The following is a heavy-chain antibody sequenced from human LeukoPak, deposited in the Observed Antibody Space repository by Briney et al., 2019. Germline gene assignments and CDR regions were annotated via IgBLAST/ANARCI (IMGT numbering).Heavy chain of an antibody. V-gene: IGHV4-59*12. J-gene: IGHJ4*02. CDR1: GDSISSYY. Sequence: SETLSLTCTVSGDSISSYYWYWFRQPPGKELEWIACIYYSGITHHNPSLKSRVTISLDTSKNQFSLRLSSVTAADTAVYYCAREGIVRTYDQWGQGTLVTVSS. CDR2: IYYSGIT. CDR3: AREGIVRTYDQ. D-gene: IGHD2/OR15-2a*01.